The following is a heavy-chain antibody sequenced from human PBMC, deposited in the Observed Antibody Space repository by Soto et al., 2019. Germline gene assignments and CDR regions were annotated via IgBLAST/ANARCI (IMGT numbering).Heavy chain of an antibody. D-gene: IGHD2-21*01. J-gene: IGHJ4*02. Sequence: GGSLRLSCVASAFTFTYYYMIWIRQAPGMGLEWISYIDSSGRTIYYADSVKGRFTISRDNARNSLSLQMNSLRAEDTAVYYCASMPYCGDECYYNYWGQGILVTVSS. CDR3: ASMPYCGDECYYNY. CDR2: IDSSGRTI. V-gene: IGHV3-11*01. CDR1: AFTFTYYY.